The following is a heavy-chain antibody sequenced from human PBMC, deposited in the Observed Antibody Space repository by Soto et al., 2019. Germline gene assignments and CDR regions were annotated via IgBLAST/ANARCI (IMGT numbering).Heavy chain of an antibody. CDR3: ARETLTLFGGVRDNVYYGMDV. Sequence: DVQLLESGGGLVQPGGSLRLSCAASGFRFSTYDMSWVRQAPGKGLEWVSVMSGSGSGTYYADSVKGRFTISRDNAKNSLYLQMNSLRAEDTAIYYCARETLTLFGGVRDNVYYGMDVWGPGTTVTVSS. V-gene: IGHV3-23*01. CDR2: MSGSGSGT. CDR1: GFRFSTYD. J-gene: IGHJ6*02. D-gene: IGHD3-3*01.